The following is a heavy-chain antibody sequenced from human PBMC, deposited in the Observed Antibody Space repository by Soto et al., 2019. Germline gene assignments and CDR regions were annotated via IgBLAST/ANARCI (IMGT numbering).Heavy chain of an antibody. D-gene: IGHD5-12*01. CDR3: ARHVLRGYSGYDRYYFDY. CDR2: IYYSGST. J-gene: IGHJ4*02. Sequence: SETLSLTCTVSGGSISSSSYYWGWIRQPPGKGLEWIGSIYYSGSTYYNPSLKSRVTISVDTSKNPFSLKLSSVTAADTAVYYCARHVLRGYSGYDRYYFDYWGQGTLVTVSS. V-gene: IGHV4-39*01. CDR1: GGSISSSSYY.